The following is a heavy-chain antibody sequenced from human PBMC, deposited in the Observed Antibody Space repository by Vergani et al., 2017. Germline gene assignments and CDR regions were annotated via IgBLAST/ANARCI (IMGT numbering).Heavy chain of an antibody. Sequence: EVQLLESGGGLVQPGGSLRLSCAASGFTFSSYAMSWVRQAPGKGLEWVSAISGSGGSTYYADSVKGRFTISRDNSKNTLYLQMNSLRAEYTAVYYCARDLHYDSSGYPGYWGQGTLVTVSS. CDR3: ARDLHYDSSGYPGY. V-gene: IGHV3-23*01. CDR1: GFTFSSYA. D-gene: IGHD3-22*01. CDR2: ISGSGGST. J-gene: IGHJ4*02.